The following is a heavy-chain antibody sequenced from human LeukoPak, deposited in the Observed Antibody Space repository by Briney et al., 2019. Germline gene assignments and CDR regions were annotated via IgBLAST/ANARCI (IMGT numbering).Heavy chain of an antibody. D-gene: IGHD2-21*01. CDR2: ISSSSSYI. Sequence: PGGSLRLSCAASGFTFSSYGMNWVRQAPGKGLEWVSSISSSSSYIYYADSVKGRFTIPRDNAKNSLYLQMNSLRAEDTAVYYCARDPHCGGDCAYDYWGQGTLVTVSS. CDR1: GFTFSSYG. V-gene: IGHV3-21*01. J-gene: IGHJ4*02. CDR3: ARDPHCGGDCAYDY.